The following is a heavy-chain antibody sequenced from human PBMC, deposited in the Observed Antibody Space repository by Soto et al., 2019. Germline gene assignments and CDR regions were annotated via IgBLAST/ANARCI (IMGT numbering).Heavy chain of an antibody. CDR1: GITFRSYS. CDR3: VTSYDSIGYYRFDS. J-gene: IGHJ4*02. D-gene: IGHD3-22*01. Sequence: PGGSVRHSCAASGITFRSYSMHCVRQAPGKGLEWLALTSYDGSNKDYADSVEGRFTISIDNSKSTLYLQMNSLRTEDTAVYYCVTSYDSIGYYRFDSWGKGARRTVSS. CDR2: TSYDGSNK. V-gene: IGHV3-30-3*01.